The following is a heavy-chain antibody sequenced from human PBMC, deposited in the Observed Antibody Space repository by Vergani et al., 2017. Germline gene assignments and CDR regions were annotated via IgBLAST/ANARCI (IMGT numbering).Heavy chain of an antibody. CDR2: IMPDGSAT. J-gene: IGHJ3*02. Sequence: EVQLVESGGGLVQPGGSLRLSCAASGFTFSSYSMNWVRQAPGKGLEWVANIMPDGSATMYADSVRGRFSISRDNAKNSLHLHMSSLRVEDTAVYFCAKSGFVGAFETWGQGTMVTVSS. V-gene: IGHV3-7*01. D-gene: IGHD6-6*01. CDR1: GFTFSSYS. CDR3: AKSGFVGAFET.